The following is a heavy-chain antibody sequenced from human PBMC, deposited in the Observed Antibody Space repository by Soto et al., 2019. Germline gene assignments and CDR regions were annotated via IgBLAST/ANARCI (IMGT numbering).Heavy chain of an antibody. CDR3: ARDQLGVCSGASCFDGIYYYYGMEV. Sequence: WASVKVSCKASGYTFSGYYIHWVRQAAGQGLEWMGWFNPNRGDSKYAQKFQDWVTMTSDTSINTAYVELSRLTSDDTAVYYCARDQLGVCSGASCFDGIYYYYGMEVWGQGTTVSVS. CDR2: FNPNRGDS. J-gene: IGHJ6*01. D-gene: IGHD2-15*01. CDR1: GYTFSGYY. V-gene: IGHV1-2*04.